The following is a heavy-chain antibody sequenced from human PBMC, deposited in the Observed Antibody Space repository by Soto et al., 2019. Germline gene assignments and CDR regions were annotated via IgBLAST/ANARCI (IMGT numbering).Heavy chain of an antibody. V-gene: IGHV4-38-2*01. CDR1: GYSISSGYY. Sequence: SETLSLTCAVSGYSISSGYYWGCIRQPPGKGLEWIGSIYHSGSTYYNPSLKSRVTISVDTSKNQFSLKLSSVTAADTDVYYCARGGSSGWYQDFDYWGQGTLVTVSS. D-gene: IGHD6-19*01. CDR2: IYHSGST. CDR3: ARGGSSGWYQDFDY. J-gene: IGHJ4*02.